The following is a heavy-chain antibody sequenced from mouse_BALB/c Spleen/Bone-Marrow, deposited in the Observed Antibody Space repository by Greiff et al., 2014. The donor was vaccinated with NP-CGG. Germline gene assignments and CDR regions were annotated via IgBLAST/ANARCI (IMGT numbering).Heavy chain of an antibody. CDR1: GYTFTDYE. D-gene: IGHD1-1*01. CDR2: IDPETGGT. CDR3: TRGGNLITTVGVDFDY. Sequence: VKLMESGAELVRPGASVKLSCTASGYTFTDYEMHWVKQTPVHGLEWIGAIDPETGGTAYNQKFKGKATLTADKSSSTAYMELRSLTSEDSADYCGTRGGNLITTVGVDFDYWGQGATLTVSS. V-gene: IGHV1-15*01. J-gene: IGHJ2*01.